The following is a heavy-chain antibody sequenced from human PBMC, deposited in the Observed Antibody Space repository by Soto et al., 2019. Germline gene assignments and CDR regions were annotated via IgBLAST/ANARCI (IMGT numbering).Heavy chain of an antibody. CDR2: TYYRSKWYN. Sequence: QTLSLPCAISGDSVSSNSAAWNWMRQSPSRGLEWLGRTYYRSKWYNDYAVSVKSRITINPDTSKNQFSLQLNSVTPEDTAVYYCARAATIFGVVTPPPFDYWGQGTLVTVSS. CDR1: GDSVSSNSAA. J-gene: IGHJ4*02. CDR3: ARAATIFGVVTPPPFDY. V-gene: IGHV6-1*01. D-gene: IGHD3-3*01.